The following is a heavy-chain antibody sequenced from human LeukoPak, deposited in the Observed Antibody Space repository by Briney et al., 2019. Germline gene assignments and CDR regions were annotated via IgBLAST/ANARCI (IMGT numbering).Heavy chain of an antibody. D-gene: IGHD6-19*01. CDR3: ARLAVAWYYFDY. J-gene: IGHJ4*02. CDR2: IYYSGST. Sequence: SETPSLTCTVSGGSISSYYWSWIRQPPGKGLEWIGYIYYSGSTNYNPSLKSRVTISVDTSKNQFSLKLSSVTTADTAVYYCARLAVAWYYFDYWGQGTLVTVSS. CDR1: GGSISSYY. V-gene: IGHV4-59*01.